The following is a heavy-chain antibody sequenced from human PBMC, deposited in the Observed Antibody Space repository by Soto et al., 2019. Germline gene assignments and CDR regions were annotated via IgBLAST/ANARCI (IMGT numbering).Heavy chain of an antibody. CDR2: IFPGDSDT. CDR1: GYSFTNYW. CDR3: ARTTSPSFGCESSYVLAYWYFDI. V-gene: IGHV5-51*01. J-gene: IGHJ2*01. Sequence: GESLKISCQGSGYSFTNYWIGWVRQKPGKGLEWMGTIFPGDSDTRYSPSFQGQVTISADRSTSTAYLQWSSLKASDTAMYYCARTTSPSFGCESSYVLAYWYFDIWGRGITVTVPS. D-gene: IGHD3-10*02.